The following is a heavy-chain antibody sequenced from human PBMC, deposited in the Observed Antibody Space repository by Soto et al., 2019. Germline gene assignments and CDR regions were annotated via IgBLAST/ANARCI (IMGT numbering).Heavy chain of an antibody. D-gene: IGHD6-19*01. Sequence: PSETLSLTCTVSGGSISTYYWNWIRQPAGKRLEWLGRIHTSGYTKYNPSLKSRVTMSLDTSKRQFSLKLSSVTAADTAVYYCARETVAGSGFDLWGQGTLVTVSS. CDR3: ARETVAGSGFDL. J-gene: IGHJ4*02. CDR2: IHTSGYT. CDR1: GGSISTYY. V-gene: IGHV4-4*07.